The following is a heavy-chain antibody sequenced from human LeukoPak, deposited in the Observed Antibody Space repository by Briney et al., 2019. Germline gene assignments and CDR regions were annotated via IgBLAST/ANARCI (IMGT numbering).Heavy chain of an antibody. CDR2: INHSGST. J-gene: IGHJ6*02. CDR3: ARSYYGSGSYYTRRPYYYGMDV. D-gene: IGHD3-10*01. CDR1: GGSFSGHY. Sequence: SETLSLTCAVYGGSFSGHYWSWIRQPPGKGLEWIGEINHSGSTNYNPSLKSRVTISVDTSKNQFSLKLSSVTAADTAVYYCARSYYGSGSYYTRRPYYYGMDVWGQGTTVTVSS. V-gene: IGHV4-34*01.